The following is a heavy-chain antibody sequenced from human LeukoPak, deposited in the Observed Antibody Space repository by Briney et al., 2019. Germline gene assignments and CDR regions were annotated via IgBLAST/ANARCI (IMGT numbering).Heavy chain of an antibody. V-gene: IGHV1-46*01. CDR2: IRPRGGST. CDR3: AREPPDNYLFYP. J-gene: IGHJ5*02. Sequence: GASVKVSCKASAYTFTSYYIHWVRQAPGQGLEYLGIIRPRGGSTDYAQKFQGRVTMTRDTSTSTVYMELSSQRSEDTAVYFCAREPPDNYLFYPWGHGTLVTVSS. CDR1: AYTFTSYY. D-gene: IGHD1-14*01.